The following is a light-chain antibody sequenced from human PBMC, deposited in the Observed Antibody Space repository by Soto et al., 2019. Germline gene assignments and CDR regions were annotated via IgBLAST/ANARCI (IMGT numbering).Light chain of an antibody. CDR2: GAS. Sequence: EIVMTQSPATLSVSPGERATLSCRASQSVSSNLAWYQQKPGQAPRLLIYGASTRATGIPARFSGSGSGTEITLTISILQSEDFAVYYCQHYNNWPRTFGQGTKVAIK. V-gene: IGKV3-15*01. J-gene: IGKJ1*01. CDR3: QHYNNWPRT. CDR1: QSVSSN.